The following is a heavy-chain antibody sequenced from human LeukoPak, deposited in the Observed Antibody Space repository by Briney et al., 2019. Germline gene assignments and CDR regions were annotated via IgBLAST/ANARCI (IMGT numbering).Heavy chain of an antibody. Sequence: SETLSLTCAVYGGSFSGYYWSWIRQPPGKGLEWIGEINHSGSTNYNPSLKSRVTISVDTSKNQFSLKLSSVTAADTAVYHCARGRYGGYGYYYYGMDVWGKGTTVTVSS. CDR1: GGSFSGYY. CDR2: INHSGST. J-gene: IGHJ6*04. CDR3: ARGRYGGYGYYYYGMDV. D-gene: IGHD1-26*01. V-gene: IGHV4-34*01.